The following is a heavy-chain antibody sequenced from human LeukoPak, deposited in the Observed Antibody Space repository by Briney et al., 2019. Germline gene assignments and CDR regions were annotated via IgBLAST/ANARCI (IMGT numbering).Heavy chain of an antibody. J-gene: IGHJ5*02. CDR3: ARDLKSRIAGSPPPDWFDP. D-gene: IGHD3-16*02. Sequence: PSETLSLTCAVSGGSISSSSYYWGWIRQPPGKGLEWIGSIYYSGSTYYNPSLKSRVTISVDTSKNQFSLKLSTVTAADTAVYYCARDLKSRIAGSPPPDWFDPWGQGTLVTVSS. CDR2: IYYSGST. CDR1: GGSISSSSYY. V-gene: IGHV4-39*07.